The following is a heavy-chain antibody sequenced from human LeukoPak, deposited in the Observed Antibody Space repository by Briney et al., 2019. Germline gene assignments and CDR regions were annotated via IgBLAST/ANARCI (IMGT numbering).Heavy chain of an antibody. J-gene: IGHJ4*02. Sequence: AGGSLRLSCAASGFTFSGSPMHWVRQASGKGLEWVGRIRSKANNYATAYAASVKGRFTISRDNSKNTLYLQMNSLRAEDTAVYYCAKEPPPPIFYYDSSGYPAYFDYWGQGTLVTVSS. D-gene: IGHD3-22*01. CDR1: GFTFSGSP. CDR3: AKEPPPPIFYYDSSGYPAYFDY. CDR2: IRSKANNYAT. V-gene: IGHV3-73*01.